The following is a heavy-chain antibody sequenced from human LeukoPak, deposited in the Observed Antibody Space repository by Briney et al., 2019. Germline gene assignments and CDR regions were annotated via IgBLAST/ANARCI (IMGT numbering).Heavy chain of an antibody. CDR2: VNPNSGGT. D-gene: IGHD3-10*01. CDR1: GYTFTDYY. V-gene: IGHV1-2*02. Sequence: GASVKVSCKASGYTFTDYYIHWVRQAPGHGLEWMGWVNPNSGGTNYAQKFQGRVTMTRDTSIRTAYMELSRLRSDDTAMYYCARYYIEGRCFDYWGQGTLVTVSS. J-gene: IGHJ4*02. CDR3: ARYYIEGRCFDY.